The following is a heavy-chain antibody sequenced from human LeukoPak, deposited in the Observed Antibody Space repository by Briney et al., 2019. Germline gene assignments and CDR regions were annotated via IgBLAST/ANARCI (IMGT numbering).Heavy chain of an antibody. V-gene: IGHV1-46*01. Sequence: ASVKVSCKASGYTFTSYYMHWVRQAPGQGLEWMGIINPSGGSTSYAQKFQGRVTMTRDTSTSTVYVELSSLRSEDTAVYYCAREDSSGWSDLPVKGAFDYWGQGTLVTVSS. D-gene: IGHD6-19*01. CDR1: GYTFTSYY. J-gene: IGHJ4*02. CDR2: INPSGGST. CDR3: AREDSSGWSDLPVKGAFDY.